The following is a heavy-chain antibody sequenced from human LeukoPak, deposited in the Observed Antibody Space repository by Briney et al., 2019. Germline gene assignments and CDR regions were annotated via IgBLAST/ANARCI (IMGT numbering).Heavy chain of an antibody. D-gene: IGHD6-13*01. CDR1: GGSISSSNW. V-gene: IGHV4-4*02. Sequence: PSETLSLTCAVSGGSISSSNWWSWVRQPPGKGLEWIGEIYHSGSTNYNPSLKSRVTISVDKSKNQFSLKLSSVTAADTAVYYCARQEDSSWYGDAFDIWGQGTMVTVSS. CDR2: IYHSGST. J-gene: IGHJ3*02. CDR3: ARQEDSSWYGDAFDI.